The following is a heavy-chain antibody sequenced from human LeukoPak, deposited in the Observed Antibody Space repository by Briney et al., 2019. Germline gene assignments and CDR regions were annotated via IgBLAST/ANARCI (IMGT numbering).Heavy chain of an antibody. CDR2: IYSGGPT. CDR3: STTYYYDSSEGY. J-gene: IGHJ4*02. D-gene: IGHD3-22*01. CDR1: GFTVSSNF. Sequence: GGSLRLSCAVSGFTVSSNFMSWVRQAPGKGLEWVSVIYSGGPTYYADSVKGRFTISRDNSKNTLFLQMNSLRAEDTAVYYCSTTYYYDSSEGYWGQGTLVTVSS. V-gene: IGHV3-53*01.